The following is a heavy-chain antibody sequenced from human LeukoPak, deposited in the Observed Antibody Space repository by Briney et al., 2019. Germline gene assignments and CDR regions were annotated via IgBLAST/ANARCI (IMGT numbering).Heavy chain of an antibody. V-gene: IGHV3-21*01. CDR1: GFMFSSNW. CDR3: AREVQGGSFYDILTGHPILYNWFDP. Sequence: GGSLRLSCAASGFMFSSNWMNWVRQAPGKGLEWVSSISSSSSYIYYADSVKGRFTISRDNAKNSLYLQMNSLRAEDTAVYYCAREVQGGSFYDILTGHPILYNWFDPWGQGTLVTVSS. J-gene: IGHJ5*02. CDR2: ISSSSSYI. D-gene: IGHD3-9*01.